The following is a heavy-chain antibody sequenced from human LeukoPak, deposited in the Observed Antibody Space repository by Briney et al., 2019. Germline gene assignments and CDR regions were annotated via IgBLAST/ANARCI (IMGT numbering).Heavy chain of an antibody. V-gene: IGHV3-23*01. J-gene: IGHJ6*03. D-gene: IGHD6-19*01. CDR2: ISGSGGST. Sequence: AISGSGGSTYYADSVKGRFTISRDNSKNTLYLQMNSLRAEDTAVYYCAKDGGDSSGWYLPYYYYMDVWGKGTTVTVSS. CDR3: AKDGGDSSGWYLPYYYYMDV.